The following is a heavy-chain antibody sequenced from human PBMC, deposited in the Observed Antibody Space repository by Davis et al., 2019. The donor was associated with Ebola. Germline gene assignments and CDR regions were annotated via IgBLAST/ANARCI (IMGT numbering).Heavy chain of an antibody. D-gene: IGHD5-18*01. CDR1: GYNFNSYG. CDR3: ARDLGMVKSYYFDY. V-gene: IGHV1-18*01. Sequence: AASVKVSCKASGYNFNSYGIYWVRQAPGQGLEWMGWISAYNGNTNYAQKPQGRVTMTTDTSTSTAYMELRSLRSDDTAVYYCARDLGMVKSYYFDYWGQGTLVTVSS. CDR2: ISAYNGNT. J-gene: IGHJ4*02.